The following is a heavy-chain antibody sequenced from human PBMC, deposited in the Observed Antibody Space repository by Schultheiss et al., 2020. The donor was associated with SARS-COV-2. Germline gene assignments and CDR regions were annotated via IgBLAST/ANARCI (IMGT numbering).Heavy chain of an antibody. Sequence: GGSLRLSCAASGFTFSSYAMHWVRQAPGKGLEWVAVISYDGSNKYYADSVKGRFTISRDNSKNTLYLQMNSLRAEDTAVYYCAKDAHCSGGSCSDYWGQGTLVTVSS. CDR2: ISYDGSNK. V-gene: IGHV3-30-3*01. J-gene: IGHJ4*02. CDR1: GFTFSSYA. D-gene: IGHD2-15*01. CDR3: AKDAHCSGGSCSDY.